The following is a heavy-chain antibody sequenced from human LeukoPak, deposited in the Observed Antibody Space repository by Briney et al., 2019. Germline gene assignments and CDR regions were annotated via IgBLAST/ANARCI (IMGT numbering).Heavy chain of an antibody. CDR1: GGSISSGGYY. Sequence: PLETLSLTCTVSGGSISSGGYYWSWIRQPAGKGLEWIGRIYTSGSTNYNPSLKSRVTMSVDTSKNQFSLKLSSVTAADTAVYYCARGRGDYDFWSGLQDNYFDYWGQGTLVTVSS. D-gene: IGHD3-3*01. CDR3: ARGRGDYDFWSGLQDNYFDY. CDR2: IYTSGST. V-gene: IGHV4-61*02. J-gene: IGHJ4*02.